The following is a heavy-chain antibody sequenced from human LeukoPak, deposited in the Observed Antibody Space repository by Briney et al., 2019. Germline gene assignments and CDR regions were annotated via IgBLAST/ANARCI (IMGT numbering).Heavy chain of an antibody. CDR3: AREIRGYTYGYPDY. D-gene: IGHD5-18*01. CDR1: EFTFSSYA. CDR2: ISGSGGST. J-gene: IGHJ4*02. V-gene: IGHV3-23*01. Sequence: GGSLRLSCAASEFTFSSYAMSWVRQAPGKGLEWVSAISGSGGSTYYADSVKGRFTISRDNSKNTLDLQMNSLRAEDTAIYYCAREIRGYTYGYPDYWGQGTQVTVSS.